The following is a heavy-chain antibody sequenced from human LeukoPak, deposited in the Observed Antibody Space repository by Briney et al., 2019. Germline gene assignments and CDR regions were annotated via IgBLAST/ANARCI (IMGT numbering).Heavy chain of an antibody. V-gene: IGHV4-61*02. D-gene: IGHD3-22*01. CDR1: GGSISSGSYY. CDR3: ARGQGYYYDSRGAFDI. Sequence: PSETLSLTCTVSGGSISSGSYYWSWIRQPAGKGLEWIGRIYTSGSTNYNPSLKSRVTISVDTSKNQFSLKLSSVTAADTAVYYCARGQGYYYDSRGAFDIWGQGTMVTVSS. CDR2: IYTSGST. J-gene: IGHJ3*02.